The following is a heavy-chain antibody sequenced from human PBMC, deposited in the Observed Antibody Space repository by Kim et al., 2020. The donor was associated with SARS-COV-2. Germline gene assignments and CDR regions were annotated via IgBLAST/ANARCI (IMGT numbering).Heavy chain of an antibody. Sequence: GGSLRLSCAASGFSVSSNYMNWVRQAPGKGLEWVSLINAGGDTFYADPVKGRFTISRDNAKNTLYLQIDSLRADDSALYYCASPGYCSGAGCSPGRTESFYYGMDVWGRGTTVIVSS. CDR1: GFSVSSNY. CDR2: INAGGDT. J-gene: IGHJ6*02. CDR3: ASPGYCSGAGCSPGRTESFYYGMDV. V-gene: IGHV3-53*01. D-gene: IGHD2-15*01.